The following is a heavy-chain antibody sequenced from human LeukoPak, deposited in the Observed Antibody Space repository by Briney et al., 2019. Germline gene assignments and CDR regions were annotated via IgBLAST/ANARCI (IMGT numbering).Heavy chain of an antibody. CDR3: ATYYYDGTGYYYRGFHI. V-gene: IGHV4-59*07. Sequence: PSDTLSLTCTVSGDSISSYSWSWIRQPPGKGLDGIGYISYSGSTNYNPSLKSRVTISLDTSKNQFSLKLSSVTAADTAVYYCATYYYDGTGYYYRGFHIWGQGTLVTVSS. CDR2: ISYSGST. D-gene: IGHD3-22*01. CDR1: GDSISSYS. J-gene: IGHJ3*02.